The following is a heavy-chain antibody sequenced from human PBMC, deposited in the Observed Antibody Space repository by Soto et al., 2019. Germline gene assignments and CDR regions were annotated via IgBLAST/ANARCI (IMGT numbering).Heavy chain of an antibody. CDR2: IIPILGIA. CDR3: EGKVGGDDGFDY. D-gene: IGHD1-26*01. CDR1: GGTFSSYT. V-gene: IGHV1-69*02. Sequence: QVQLVQSGAEVKKPGSSVKVSCKASGGTFSSYTISWVRQAPGQGLEWMGRIIPILGIANYAQKFQGRVTITADKSTSTAYMELSSLRSEDTAVYYCEGKVGGDDGFDYWGQGTLVTVSS. J-gene: IGHJ4*02.